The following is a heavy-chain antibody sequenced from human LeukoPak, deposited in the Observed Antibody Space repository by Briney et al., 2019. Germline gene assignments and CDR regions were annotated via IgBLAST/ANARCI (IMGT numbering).Heavy chain of an antibody. J-gene: IGHJ4*02. V-gene: IGHV4-38-2*01. CDR2: IYHSGST. Sequence: SETLSLTCAVSGYSISSGYYWGWIRQPPGKGLEWIGSIYHSGSTYYNPSLKSRVTISVDTSKNQFSLKLSSVTAADTAVYYCARGSSSGWYEIDYWGQGTLVTVSS. D-gene: IGHD6-13*01. CDR1: GYSISSGYY. CDR3: ARGSSSGWYEIDY.